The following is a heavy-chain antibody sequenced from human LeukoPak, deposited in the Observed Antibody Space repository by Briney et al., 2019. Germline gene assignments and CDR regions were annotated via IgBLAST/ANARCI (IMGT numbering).Heavy chain of an antibody. J-gene: IGHJ4*02. V-gene: IGHV4-34*01. Sequence: SETLSLTCAVYGGSFSGYYWSRIRQPPGKGLEWIGEINHSGSTNYNPSLKIRVTISVDTSKNQFSLKLSSVTAADTAVYYCARGRVRGGTAGIYDYWGQGTLVTVSS. CDR1: GGSFSGYY. D-gene: IGHD6-13*01. CDR2: INHSGST. CDR3: ARGRVRGGTAGIYDY.